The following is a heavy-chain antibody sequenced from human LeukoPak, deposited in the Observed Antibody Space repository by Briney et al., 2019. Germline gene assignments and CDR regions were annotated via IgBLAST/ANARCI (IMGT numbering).Heavy chain of an antibody. J-gene: IGHJ4*02. D-gene: IGHD1-26*01. V-gene: IGHV1-2*06. CDR1: GYTFTVYY. CDR2: INPNNGGT. CDR3: ARESGSYHGNDY. Sequence: GASVEVSCKASGYTFTVYYVHWVRQAPGQGLEWMGRINPNNGGTNCAQKFQGRVTMTGDTSISTAYMELNSLRSDDTAMYSCARESGSYHGNDYWGQGTLVTVSS.